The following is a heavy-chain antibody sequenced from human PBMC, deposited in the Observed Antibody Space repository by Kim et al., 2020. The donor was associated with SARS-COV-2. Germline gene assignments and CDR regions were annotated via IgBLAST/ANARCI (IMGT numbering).Heavy chain of an antibody. Sequence: GGSLRLSCAASGFTFSNYAMSWVRQAPGKGLEWVSGISGSGASTYYADSVKGRFTISRDNSKKTLYLQMNSLRAEDTALYYCAKDPSGYYRPTQIDYWGQGTLVTVSS. V-gene: IGHV3-23*01. D-gene: IGHD5-12*01. CDR1: GFTFSNYA. CDR2: ISGSGAST. J-gene: IGHJ4*02. CDR3: AKDPSGYYRPTQIDY.